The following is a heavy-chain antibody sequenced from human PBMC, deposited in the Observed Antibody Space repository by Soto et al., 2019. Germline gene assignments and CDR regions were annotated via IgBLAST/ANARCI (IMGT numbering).Heavy chain of an antibody. D-gene: IGHD5-18*01. V-gene: IGHV3-23*01. CDR2: ISGSGGRT. CDR3: AKPSYGYYWFDP. Sequence: GGSLRLSCAASGFTFSSYAMSWVRQAPGKGLEWVSAISGSGGRTYYADSVKGRFTISSDNSKNTLDLQMNSLRAEDTAVYYCAKPSYGYYWFDPWGQGTLVTVSS. CDR1: GFTFSSYA. J-gene: IGHJ5*02.